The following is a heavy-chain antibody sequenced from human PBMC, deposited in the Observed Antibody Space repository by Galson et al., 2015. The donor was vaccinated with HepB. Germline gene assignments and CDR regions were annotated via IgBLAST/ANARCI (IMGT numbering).Heavy chain of an antibody. V-gene: IGHV3-23*01. Sequence: SLRLSCAASGFRFSNYGISWVRQAPGKGLEWVSSISGSGGSTYYTDSVKGRFTISRDNSKNTLYLQMNSLRAEDTAIHYCARREVEAVAANGRYFDLWGRGTLVTVSS. J-gene: IGHJ2*01. D-gene: IGHD6-19*01. CDR1: GFRFSNYG. CDR3: ARREVEAVAANGRYFDL. CDR2: ISGSGGST.